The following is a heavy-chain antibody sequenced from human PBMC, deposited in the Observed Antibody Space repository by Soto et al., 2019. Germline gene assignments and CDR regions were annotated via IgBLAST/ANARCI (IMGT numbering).Heavy chain of an antibody. Sequence: QDQLVQSGTEVKKPGSSVKVSCKASGDTFSTYIISWVRQAPGQGLEWMGRIIPIPDITNYAQKCQGRVTLTADKATSTAYMELSSLRSEDTSVYYCARDRITPRGDALDAWGQGTMVTVSS. J-gene: IGHJ3*01. D-gene: IGHD3-16*01. CDR2: IIPIPDIT. CDR3: ARDRITPRGDALDA. V-gene: IGHV1-69*08. CDR1: GDTFSTYI.